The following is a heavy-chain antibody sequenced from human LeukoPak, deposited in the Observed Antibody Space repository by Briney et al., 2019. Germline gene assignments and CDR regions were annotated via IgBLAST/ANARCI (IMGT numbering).Heavy chain of an antibody. CDR2: INPSGGTT. Sequence: ASVKVSCKASGYTFTSYYMHWVRQAPGQGLEWMGIINPSGGTTGYAQKFQGRVTMTRDTSTSTVYMELSSLRSDDTAVYYCARAHCSGGACPNWFGPWGQGTLVTVSS. CDR3: ARAHCSGGACPNWFGP. D-gene: IGHD2-15*01. J-gene: IGHJ5*02. CDR1: GYTFTSYY. V-gene: IGHV1-46*01.